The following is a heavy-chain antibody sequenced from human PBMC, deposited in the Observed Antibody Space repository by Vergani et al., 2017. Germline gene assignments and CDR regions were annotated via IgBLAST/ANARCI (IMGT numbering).Heavy chain of an antibody. CDR1: GFKFSDHY. J-gene: IGHJ6*02. Sequence: LEESGGGSVKPGGSLRLSCAASGFKFSDHYMSWIRQAPGKGLEWVSHISPGASTVSYTDSVTGRFTVSRDNDNNSLTLDMTTLRVEDTAVYYCAKKAGISTTRHDDAMDVWGQGTTVTVSS. CDR2: ISPGASTV. D-gene: IGHD6-19*01. CDR3: AKKAGISTTRHDDAMDV. V-gene: IGHV3-11*04.